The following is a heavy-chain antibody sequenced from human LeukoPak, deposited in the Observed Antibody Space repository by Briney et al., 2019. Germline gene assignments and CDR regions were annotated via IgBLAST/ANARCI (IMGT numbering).Heavy chain of an antibody. V-gene: IGHV3-53*01. J-gene: IGHJ4*02. D-gene: IGHD5-24*01. CDR3: ARDREDGYNYYDY. Sequence: GGSLRLSCAASGFTVRSNYMSWVSQAPGKGLEWVSVIYSGGSTYYAGSVKGRFTISRDNSKNTLYLQMNSLRAEDTAVYYCARDREDGYNYYDYWGQGTLVTVSS. CDR1: GFTVRSNY. CDR2: IYSGGST.